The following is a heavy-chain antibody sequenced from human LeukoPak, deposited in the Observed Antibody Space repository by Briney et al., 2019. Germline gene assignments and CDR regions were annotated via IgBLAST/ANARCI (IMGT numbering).Heavy chain of an antibody. D-gene: IGHD3-10*01. CDR3: ARRRTYYYGSGNPFDY. V-gene: IGHV4-34*01. CDR1: GGSFSGYY. Sequence: SETLSLTCAVYGGSFSGYYWSWIRQPPGKGLEWIGEINHSGSTNYNPSLKSRVTISVDTSKNQFSLKLSSVTAADTAVYCCARRRTYYYGSGNPFDYWGQGTLVTVSS. CDR2: INHSGST. J-gene: IGHJ4*02.